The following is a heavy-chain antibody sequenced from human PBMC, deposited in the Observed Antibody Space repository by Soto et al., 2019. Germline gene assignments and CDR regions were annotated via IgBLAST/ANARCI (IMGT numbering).Heavy chain of an antibody. V-gene: IGHV3-33*01. Sequence: QVQLVESGGGVVQPGRALRLSCAASGFTFISYGRHWVRQAPCKGVEWVAGIWYDGSNKYYADSVKGRFTISRDNSKNTLALQMNSRRAEDKAVYYCARGRRRYGYYYGMDVWGQGTTVTVSS. CDR1: GFTFISYG. CDR3: ARGRRRYGYYYGMDV. J-gene: IGHJ6*02. D-gene: IGHD3-9*01. CDR2: IWYDGSNK.